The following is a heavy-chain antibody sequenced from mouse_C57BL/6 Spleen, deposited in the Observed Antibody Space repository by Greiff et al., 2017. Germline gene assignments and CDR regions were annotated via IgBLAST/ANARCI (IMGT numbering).Heavy chain of an antibody. CDR2: IYPSDSET. CDR3: ARDEGSSPYFDY. D-gene: IGHD6-1*01. CDR1: GYTFTSYW. V-gene: IGHV1-61*01. J-gene: IGHJ2*01. Sequence: QVQLKQPGAELVRPGSSVKLSCKASGYTFTSYWMDWVKQRPGQGLEWIGNIYPSDSETHYNQKFKDKATLTVDKSSSTAYMQLSSLTSEDSAVYYCARDEGSSPYFDYWGQGTTLTVSS.